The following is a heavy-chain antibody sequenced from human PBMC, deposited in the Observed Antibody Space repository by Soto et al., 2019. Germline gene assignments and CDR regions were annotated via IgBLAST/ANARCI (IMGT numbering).Heavy chain of an antibody. CDR2: INGDGSDT. CDR1: GFSFSLYW. CDR3: ARDFGEVGATAAYDI. J-gene: IGHJ3*02. Sequence: GGSLRLSCAASGFSFSLYWMHWVRQAPGKGLVWVSRINGDGSDTSYGDSVKGRFTTSRDNAKNTLYLHMNSLGAEDTAVYYCARDFGEVGATAAYDIWGQGTMVTVSS. V-gene: IGHV3-74*01. D-gene: IGHD1-26*01.